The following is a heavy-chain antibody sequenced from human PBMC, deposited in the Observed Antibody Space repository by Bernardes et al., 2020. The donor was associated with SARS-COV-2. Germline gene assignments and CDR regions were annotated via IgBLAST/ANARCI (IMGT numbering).Heavy chain of an antibody. V-gene: IGHV5-51*01. Sequence: GESLQISCKSSGYSFINYWIGWVRQTPGKGLEWMGVIYPSDSDTRYSPSFQGQVTISADKSINTAYLQLSSLKASDTAIYYCARLGRSSKGVDYWGQGTLV. CDR3: ARLGRSSKGVDY. CDR1: GYSFINYW. J-gene: IGHJ4*02. CDR2: IYPSDSDT. D-gene: IGHD6-6*01.